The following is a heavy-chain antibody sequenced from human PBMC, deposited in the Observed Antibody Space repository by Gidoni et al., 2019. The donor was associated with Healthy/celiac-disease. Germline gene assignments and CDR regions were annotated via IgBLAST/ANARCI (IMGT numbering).Heavy chain of an antibody. CDR3: ARDLVKTLGYEDIVVFDY. CDR1: GFPFSSYA. CDR2: ISYDGSNK. Sequence: QVQLVESGGGVVQPGRSLRLSCSASGFPFSSYAMHWVRQAPGKGLEWVAVISYDGSNKYYADSVKGRFTISRDNSKNTLYLQMNSLRAEDTAVYYCARDLVKTLGYEDIVVFDYWGQGTLVTVSS. D-gene: IGHD2-15*01. J-gene: IGHJ4*02. V-gene: IGHV3-30*04.